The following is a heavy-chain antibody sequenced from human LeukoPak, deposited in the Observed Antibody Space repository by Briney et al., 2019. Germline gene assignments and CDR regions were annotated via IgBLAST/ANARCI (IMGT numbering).Heavy chain of an antibody. Sequence: SETLSLTCAVYGGSFSTYLWSWIRQPPGKGLEWIGEINQGGSTNYNPSLKSQVTISVDTSKNQFSLKLNSVTAADTAVYYCARGGCSGDNCYGGYYYYGLDVWGQGTTVTVSS. CDR3: ARGGCSGDNCYGGYYYYGLDV. CDR2: INQGGST. J-gene: IGHJ6*02. D-gene: IGHD2-15*01. V-gene: IGHV4-34*01. CDR1: GGSFSTYL.